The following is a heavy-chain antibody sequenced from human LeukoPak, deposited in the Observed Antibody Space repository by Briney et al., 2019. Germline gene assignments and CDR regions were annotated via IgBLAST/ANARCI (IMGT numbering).Heavy chain of an antibody. CDR2: IYTSGST. V-gene: IGHV4-4*09. D-gene: IGHD4-23*01. CDR3: ARRTPSRGGYIDY. J-gene: IGHJ4*02. Sequence: SETLSLTCTVSGGSISSYYWSWFRQPPGKGLEWIGYIYTSGSTNYNPSLKSRVTISVDTSKNQFSLKLSSVTAADTAVYYCARRTPSRGGYIDYWGQGTLVTVSS. CDR1: GGSISSYY.